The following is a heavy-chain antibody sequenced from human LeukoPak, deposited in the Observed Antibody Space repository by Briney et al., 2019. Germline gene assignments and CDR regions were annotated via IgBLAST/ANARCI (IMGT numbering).Heavy chain of an antibody. CDR3: ARDGGYSGSQRGYFDY. CDR2: IYSGGST. D-gene: IGHD1-26*01. J-gene: IGHJ4*02. Sequence: GGSLRLSCAASGFTVSSNYMSWVRQAPGKGLEWVSVIYSGGSTYYADSVKGRFTISRDNSKNTLYLQMNSLRAEDTAVYYCARDGGYSGSQRGYFDYWGQGTLVTVSS. CDR1: GFTVSSNY. V-gene: IGHV3-53*01.